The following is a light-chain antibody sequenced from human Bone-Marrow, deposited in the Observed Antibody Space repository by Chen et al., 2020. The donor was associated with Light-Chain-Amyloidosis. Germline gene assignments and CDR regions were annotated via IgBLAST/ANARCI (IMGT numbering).Light chain of an antibody. V-gene: IGKV1-5*03. J-gene: IGKJ1*01. CDR3: QQYNDFWT. Sequence: QMTQPTSTLPASVGDRVTITCRASQNINVWLAWYQQKPGKAPKLLIYMASSLQTGVPARFSGSGSGTEFTLTINSLQPDDFATYYCQQYNDFWTFGQGTTVEIK. CDR1: QNINVW. CDR2: MAS.